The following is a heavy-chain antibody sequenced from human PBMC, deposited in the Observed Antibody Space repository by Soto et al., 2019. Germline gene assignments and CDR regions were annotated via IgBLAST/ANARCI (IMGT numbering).Heavy chain of an antibody. CDR3: VRTTGWPGFDF. V-gene: IGHV3-53*01. CDR2: IYGGGTT. Sequence: EVQLVESGGGLIQPGGSLRLSCAASGFAVSSKYMTWVRQAPGKGLEWVSVIYGGGTTYYADSVKGRFTISRDTSKNTLYLQMHSLRAEDTDVYYCVRTTGWPGFDFWGQGTLVTVSS. CDR1: GFAVSSKY. J-gene: IGHJ4*02. D-gene: IGHD6-19*01.